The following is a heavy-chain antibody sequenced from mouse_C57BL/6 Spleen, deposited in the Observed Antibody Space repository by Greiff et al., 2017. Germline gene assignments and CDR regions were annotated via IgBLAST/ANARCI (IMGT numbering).Heavy chain of an antibody. Sequence: EVKLVESGGGLVKPGGSLKLSCAASGFTFSDYGMHWVRQAPEKGLEWVAYISSGSSTIYYADTVKGRFTISRDNAKNTLFLQMTGLRSEDTAMYYCARNYVSSPDYWGQGTTLTVSS. CDR1: GFTFSDYG. D-gene: IGHD1-1*01. V-gene: IGHV5-17*01. CDR3: ARNYVSSPDY. CDR2: ISSGSSTI. J-gene: IGHJ2*01.